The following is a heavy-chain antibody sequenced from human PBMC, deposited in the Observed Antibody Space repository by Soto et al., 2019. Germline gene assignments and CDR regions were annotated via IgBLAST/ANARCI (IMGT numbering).Heavy chain of an antibody. V-gene: IGHV1-69*13. CDR2: IIPIFGTA. D-gene: IGHD5-12*01. J-gene: IGHJ5*02. Sequence: ASVKVSCKASGGTFSSYAISWVRQAPGQGLEWMGGIIPIFGTANYAQKSQGRVTITADESTSTAYMELSSLRSEDTAVYYCARDFSEMATIPVNPHNWFDPWGQGTMVTVSS. CDR3: ARDFSEMATIPVNPHNWFDP. CDR1: GGTFSSYA.